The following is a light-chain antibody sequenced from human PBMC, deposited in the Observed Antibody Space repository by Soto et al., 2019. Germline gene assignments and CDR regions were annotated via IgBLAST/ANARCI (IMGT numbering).Light chain of an antibody. J-gene: IGLJ1*01. CDR1: SSNIGGNS. CDR3: GSWDSSLSAYV. V-gene: IGLV1-51*01. Sequence: QSILTQPPSVSAAPGQKVTISCSGSSSNIGGNSVSWYQQLPGTAPKLLIYDDNKRPSGIPDRFSGSKSGTSATLGITGFQTGDEADYYCGSWDSSLSAYVFGTGTKV. CDR2: DDN.